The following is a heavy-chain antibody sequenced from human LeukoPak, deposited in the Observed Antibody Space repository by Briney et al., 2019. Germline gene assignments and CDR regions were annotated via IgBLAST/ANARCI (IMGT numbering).Heavy chain of an antibody. D-gene: IGHD7-27*01. CDR1: GFSFSTIY. CDR2: ISGSGGDI. V-gene: IGHV3-11*01. Sequence: GGSLRLSCAASGFSFSTIYMSWIRQTPGKGLEWISYISGSGGDIYYGDSVKGRFTISRDNSKNSLYLQMNSLRAEDTALYYCARAWGSADYWGQGTLVTVSS. J-gene: IGHJ4*02. CDR3: ARAWGSADY.